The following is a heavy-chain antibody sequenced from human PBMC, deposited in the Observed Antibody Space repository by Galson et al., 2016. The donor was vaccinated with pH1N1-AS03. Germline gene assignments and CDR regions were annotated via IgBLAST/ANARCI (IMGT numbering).Heavy chain of an antibody. V-gene: IGHV4-61*02. CDR1: GDSISSNNYF. CDR2: LSSLGTA. Sequence: LSLTCSVSGDSISSNNYFWSWIRQPAGKGLEWIGRLSSLGTANYNPSLESRVSISVDASKNQFSLKLNSMTAADTAVYYCARDELWGRHDYLFHYWGRGALVTVSS. D-gene: IGHD3-16*01. CDR3: ARDELWGRHDYLFHY. J-gene: IGHJ4*02.